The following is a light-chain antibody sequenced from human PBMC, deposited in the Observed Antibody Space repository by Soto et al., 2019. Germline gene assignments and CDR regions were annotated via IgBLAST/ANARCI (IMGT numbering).Light chain of an antibody. Sequence: TVMTQSPATLSVSPGERATLSYRASQGLGTNLAWYQQRPGQAPRLLIYAASTRATGVPARFSGSGSETEFTLTITTLQSEDFAVYYCQQYNHWPLSFGVGTKVEIK. CDR1: QGLGTN. V-gene: IGKV3-15*01. CDR2: AAS. J-gene: IGKJ4*01. CDR3: QQYNHWPLS.